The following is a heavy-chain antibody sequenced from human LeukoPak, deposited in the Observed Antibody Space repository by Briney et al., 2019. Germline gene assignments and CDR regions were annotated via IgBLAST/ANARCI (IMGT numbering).Heavy chain of an antibody. CDR3: ARHSWSRDGYNYGDY. Sequence: GGSLKISCKGSGYSFTSYRTGWVRQMPGKGLELMGIIYPGDSDTRYSPSFQGQVTISADKSISTAYLQWSSLKASDTAMYYCARHSWSRDGYNYGDYWGQGTLVTVSS. J-gene: IGHJ4*02. D-gene: IGHD5-24*01. CDR1: GYSFTSYR. V-gene: IGHV5-51*01. CDR2: IYPGDSDT.